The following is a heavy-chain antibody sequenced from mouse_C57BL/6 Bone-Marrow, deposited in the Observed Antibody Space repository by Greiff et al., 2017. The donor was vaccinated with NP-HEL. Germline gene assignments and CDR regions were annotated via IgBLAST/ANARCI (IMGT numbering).Heavy chain of an antibody. CDR1: GYTFTSYW. Sequence: QVQLQQPGAELVRPGSSVKLSCKASGYTFTSYWMHWVKQRPIQGLEWIGNIDPSDSETHYNQKFKDKATLTVDKSSSTAYMQRSSLTSEDSAVYYCARDDYDGEAFAYWGQGTLVTVSA. CDR3: ARDDYDGEAFAY. V-gene: IGHV1-52*01. D-gene: IGHD2-4*01. J-gene: IGHJ3*01. CDR2: IDPSDSET.